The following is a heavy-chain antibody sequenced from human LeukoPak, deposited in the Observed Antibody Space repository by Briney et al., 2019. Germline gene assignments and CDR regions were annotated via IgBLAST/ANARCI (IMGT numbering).Heavy chain of an antibody. V-gene: IGHV3-74*01. J-gene: IGHJ4*02. CDR2: INSDGSST. Sequence: GGSLRLSCAASGFTFSSHWMHWVRHAPGEGLVWVSRINSDGSSTSYADSVKGRFTISGDNAKNTLYLQMNSLRAEDTAVHYCARGLSSGWVWGQGTLVTVSS. CDR3: ARGLSSGWV. D-gene: IGHD6-19*01. CDR1: GFTFSSHW.